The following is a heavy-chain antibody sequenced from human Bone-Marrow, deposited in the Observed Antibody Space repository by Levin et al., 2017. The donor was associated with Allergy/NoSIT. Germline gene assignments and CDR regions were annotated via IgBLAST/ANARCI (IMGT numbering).Heavy chain of an antibody. CDR3: ARTPATVTTHFDY. CDR1: GFSLSTSGMS. CDR2: IHWDDDK. V-gene: IGHV2-70*04. J-gene: IGHJ4*02. D-gene: IGHD4-17*01. Sequence: QTLSLTCTFSGFSLSTSGMSVSWIRQPPGKALEWLARIHWDDDKFYTTSLKTRLTISKDTSKNQVVVTMTNMDPVDTATYYCARTPATVTTHFDYWGQGTLVTVSS.